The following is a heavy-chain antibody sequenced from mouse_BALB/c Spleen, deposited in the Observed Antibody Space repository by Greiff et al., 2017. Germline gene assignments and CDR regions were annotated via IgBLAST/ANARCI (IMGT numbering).Heavy chain of an antibody. J-gene: IGHJ4*01. V-gene: IGHV5-17*02. CDR1: GFTFSSFG. Sequence: EVQLVVSGGGLVQPGGSRKLSCAASGFTFSSFGMHWVRQAPEKGLEWVAYISSGSSTIYYADTVKGRFTISRDNPKNTLFLQMTSLRSEDTAMYYCASPSDGYPEYYYAMDYWGQGTSVTVSS. D-gene: IGHD2-3*01. CDR2: ISSGSSTI. CDR3: ASPSDGYPEYYYAMDY.